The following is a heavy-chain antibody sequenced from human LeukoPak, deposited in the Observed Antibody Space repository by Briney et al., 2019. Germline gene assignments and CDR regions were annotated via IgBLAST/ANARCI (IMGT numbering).Heavy chain of an antibody. CDR3: ARDGYYDSSGYYSFDY. CDR1: GYTFTGYY. CDR2: INPNSGGT. V-gene: IGHV1-2*02. Sequence: AASVKVSCKASGYTFTGYYMHWVRQAPGQGLEWMGWINPNSGGTNYAQKFQGRVTMTRDTSISTAYMELSRLRSDDTAVYYCARDGYYDSSGYYSFDYWGQGTLVTVSS. D-gene: IGHD3-22*01. J-gene: IGHJ4*02.